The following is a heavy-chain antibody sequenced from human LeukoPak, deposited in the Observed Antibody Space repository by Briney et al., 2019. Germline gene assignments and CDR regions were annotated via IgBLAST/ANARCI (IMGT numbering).Heavy chain of an antibody. V-gene: IGHV4-59*01. D-gene: IGHD6-6*01. Sequence: SETLSLTCTVSGGSISTYYWNWIRQPPGKGLEWIGYIYHSGSTNYNPSLQSRVTISVDTSKNQFSLNLNSVTAADTAAYYCARGGAARLHFQNWGQGTLVTVSS. CDR2: IYHSGST. J-gene: IGHJ1*01. CDR1: GGSISTYY. CDR3: ARGGAARLHFQN.